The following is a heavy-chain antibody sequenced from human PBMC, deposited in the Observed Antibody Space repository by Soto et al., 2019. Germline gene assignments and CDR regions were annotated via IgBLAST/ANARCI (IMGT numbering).Heavy chain of an antibody. CDR1: GFTFSSYA. J-gene: IGHJ6*02. CDR3: AKARGYYPYYRMDV. V-gene: IGHV3-23*01. Sequence: GGSLRLSCAASGFTFSSYAMSWVRQAPGKGLEWVSAISGSGGSTYYADSVKGRFTISRDNSKNTLYLQMNSLRAEDTAVSFCAKARGYYPYYRMDVWGQGTTVTVSS. D-gene: IGHD3-22*01. CDR2: ISGSGGST.